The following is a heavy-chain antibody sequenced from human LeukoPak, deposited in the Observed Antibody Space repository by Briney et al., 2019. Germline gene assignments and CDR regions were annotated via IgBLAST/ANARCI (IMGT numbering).Heavy chain of an antibody. D-gene: IGHD5-24*01. CDR2: IYDSGTI. CDR1: GYSISSGYY. CDR3: AISPEMATITD. J-gene: IGHJ4*02. V-gene: IGHV4-38-2*02. Sequence: PSETLSLTCTVSGYSISSGYYWGWIRQPPGKGLEWIGNIYDSGTIYYNPSLKSRVTMSVDTSKNQFSLRLSSVTAADTAMYYCAISPEMATITDWGQGTLVTVSS.